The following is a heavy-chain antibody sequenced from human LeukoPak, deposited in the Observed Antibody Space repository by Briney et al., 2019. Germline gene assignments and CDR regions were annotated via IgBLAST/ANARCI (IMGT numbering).Heavy chain of an antibody. D-gene: IGHD2-2*01. CDR2: IYHSGST. V-gene: IGHV4-30-2*01. CDR1: GGSISSGGYY. CDR3: ARGYCAGTSCNGGFDY. Sequence: SQTLSLTCTVSGGSISSGGYYWSWIRQPPGKGLEWIGYIYHSGSTYYNPSLKSRVTISVDTSKDQFSLKLSSVAAADTAVYYCARGYCAGTSCNGGFDYWGQGTLVTVSS. J-gene: IGHJ4*02.